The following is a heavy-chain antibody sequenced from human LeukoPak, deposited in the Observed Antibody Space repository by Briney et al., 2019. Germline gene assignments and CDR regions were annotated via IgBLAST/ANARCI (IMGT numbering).Heavy chain of an antibody. CDR3: ARDSCSSTSCYPTDV. V-gene: IGHV4-30-4*08. CDR2: IYYSGST. D-gene: IGHD2-2*01. J-gene: IGHJ6*04. CDR1: GGSISSGDYY. Sequence: SQTLSLTCTVSGGSISSGDYYWSWIRQPPGKGLEWIGYIYYSGSTYYNPSLKSRVTISVDTSKNQFSLKLSSVTAADTAVYYCARDSCSSTSCYPTDVWGKGTTVTVSS.